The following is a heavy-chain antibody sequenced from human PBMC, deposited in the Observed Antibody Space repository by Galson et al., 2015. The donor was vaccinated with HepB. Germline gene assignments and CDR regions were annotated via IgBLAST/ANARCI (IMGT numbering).Heavy chain of an antibody. CDR1: GFTFSSYC. J-gene: IGHJ4*02. D-gene: IGHD6-19*01. CDR3: ARGGIAVAGAFDY. CDR2: IWYDGSNK. Sequence: SLRLSCAASGFTFSSYCLHWVRQAPGKGLEWVAVIWYDGSNKYDADSVKGRFTISRDNSKNTLYLQMNSLRAEDTAVYYCARGGIAVAGAFDYWGQGTLVTVSS. V-gene: IGHV3-33*01.